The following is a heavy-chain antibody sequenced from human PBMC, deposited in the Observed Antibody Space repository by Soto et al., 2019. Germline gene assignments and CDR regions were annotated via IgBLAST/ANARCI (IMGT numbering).Heavy chain of an antibody. V-gene: IGHV2-5*02. CDR1: GFSLTNSGVG. Sequence: QITLKESGPPLVNPTQTLTLTCSFSGFSLTNSGVGVGWIRQPPGKALEWLAFIYWDDEKHYRPSLQSRLTVTKETAKDQVVLTMTNMDPVDTATYYCAHTRSITYYGGGGDFDYWGQGTLVIVSS. CDR2: IYWDDEK. D-gene: IGHD3-10*01. J-gene: IGHJ4*02. CDR3: AHTRSITYYGGGGDFDY.